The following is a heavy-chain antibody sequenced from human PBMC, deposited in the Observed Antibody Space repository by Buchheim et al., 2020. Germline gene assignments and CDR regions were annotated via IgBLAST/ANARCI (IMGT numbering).Heavy chain of an antibody. V-gene: IGHV4-39*01. J-gene: IGHJ4*02. Sequence: QLQLQESGPGLVKPSETLSLTCTVSGGSISSSSYYWGWIRQPPGKGLEWIGSIYYSGSTYYNPSLKSRVTISDDTSKNQFSLKLSSVTAADTAVYYCARHVSDYDILTGYLHYFDYWGQGTL. CDR3: ARHVSDYDILTGYLHYFDY. D-gene: IGHD3-9*01. CDR2: IYYSGST. CDR1: GGSISSSSYY.